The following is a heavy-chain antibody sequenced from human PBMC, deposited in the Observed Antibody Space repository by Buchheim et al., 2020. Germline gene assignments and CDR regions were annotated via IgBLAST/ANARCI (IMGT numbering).Heavy chain of an antibody. Sequence: EVQLVQSGAEVKKPGESLKISCKGSGYSFTSYWIGWVRQLPGKGLGWMGIIYPGGSDTRYSPSFQGQVTISADKSISTAYPQWSSLKASDTAMYYCARQGVGDTRVPLYYYYGMDVWGQGTT. CDR3: ARQGVGDTRVPLYYYYGMDV. V-gene: IGHV5-51*01. D-gene: IGHD1-26*01. CDR2: IYPGGSDT. J-gene: IGHJ6*02. CDR1: GYSFTSYW.